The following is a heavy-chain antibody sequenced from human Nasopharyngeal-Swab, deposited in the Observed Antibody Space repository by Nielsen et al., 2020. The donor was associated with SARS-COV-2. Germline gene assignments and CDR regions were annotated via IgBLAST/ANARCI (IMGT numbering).Heavy chain of an antibody. Sequence: WIRQPPGKGLEWIGSIYYSGSTYYNPSLKSRATISVDTSKNQFSLKLSSVTAADTAVYYCARHFQDVTIFGVVIPGDYMDVWGKGTTVTVSS. CDR3: ARHFQDVTIFGVVIPGDYMDV. D-gene: IGHD3-3*01. V-gene: IGHV4-39*01. J-gene: IGHJ6*03. CDR2: IYYSGST.